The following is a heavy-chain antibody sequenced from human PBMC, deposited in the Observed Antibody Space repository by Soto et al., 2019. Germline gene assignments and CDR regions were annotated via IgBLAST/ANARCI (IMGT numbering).Heavy chain of an antibody. CDR2: IFYSGST. V-gene: IGHV4-31*03. J-gene: IGHJ6*01. CDR3: ARATRLGRMDV. D-gene: IGHD3-16*01. Sequence: QVQLQESGPGLVKPSQTLSLTCTVSGGSISSGGYYWSWIRQYPGKGLEWIGYIFYSGSTYYSLSVKSRVAISLDPSKSQFALKLSSVTAAVTAVCFCARATRLGRMDVWGQGTTVTVSP. CDR1: GGSISSGGYY.